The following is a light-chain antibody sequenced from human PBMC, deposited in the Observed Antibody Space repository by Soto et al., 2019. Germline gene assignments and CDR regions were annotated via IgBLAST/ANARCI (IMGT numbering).Light chain of an antibody. V-gene: IGLV2-14*01. J-gene: IGLJ2*01. CDR2: DVS. CDR3: SSYTSSTPPHVV. Sequence: QSALTQPASVSGSPGQSITISCTGTSSDVGGYNYVSWYQQHPGKAPKLMIYDVSNRPSGVSNRFSGPKSGNTASLTISGLQAEDEADYYCSSYTSSTPPHVVFGGGTKVTVL. CDR1: SSDVGGYNY.